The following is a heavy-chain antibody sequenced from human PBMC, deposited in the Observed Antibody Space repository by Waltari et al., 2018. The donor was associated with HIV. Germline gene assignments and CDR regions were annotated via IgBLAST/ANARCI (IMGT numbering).Heavy chain of an antibody. Sequence: QVQLQESGPGLVKPSQTLSLTCTVSGGSISRGSYYWSWIRQPAGKGLEWIGRIYTSGSTNYNPSLKSRVTISVDTSKNQFSLKLSSVTAADTAVYYCARGGYSSGWYDYAFDIWGQGTMVTVSS. CDR2: IYTSGST. CDR1: GGSISRGSYY. J-gene: IGHJ3*02. V-gene: IGHV4-61*02. CDR3: ARGGYSSGWYDYAFDI. D-gene: IGHD6-19*01.